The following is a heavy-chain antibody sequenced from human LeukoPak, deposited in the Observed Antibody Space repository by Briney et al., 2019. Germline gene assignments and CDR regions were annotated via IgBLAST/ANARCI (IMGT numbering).Heavy chain of an antibody. D-gene: IGHD6-19*01. V-gene: IGHV4-59*01. CDR2: IYYSGST. CDR3: ARGSVAGLDY. CDR1: GGSISSYY. J-gene: IGHJ4*02. Sequence: SETLSLTCTVSGGSISSYYWSWIRQPPGKGLEWIGYIYYSGSTNYNPSLKSRVTISVDTSKDQFSLKLSSVTAADTAVYYCARGSVAGLDYWGQGTLVTVSS.